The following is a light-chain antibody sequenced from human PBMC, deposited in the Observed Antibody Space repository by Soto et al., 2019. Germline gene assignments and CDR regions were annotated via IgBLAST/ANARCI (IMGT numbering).Light chain of an antibody. J-gene: IGLJ2*01. CDR3: SSYTTISTVV. CDR2: DVS. CDR1: SSDIGGYNY. Sequence: QSALTHPASVSGSPGQSITSSCTGTSSDIGGYNYVSWYQQHPGKAPQLMIYDVSNRPSGLSNRFSGSKSGNTASLTISGLQAEDAADYYCSSYTTISTVVFGGGTKVTVL. V-gene: IGLV2-14*03.